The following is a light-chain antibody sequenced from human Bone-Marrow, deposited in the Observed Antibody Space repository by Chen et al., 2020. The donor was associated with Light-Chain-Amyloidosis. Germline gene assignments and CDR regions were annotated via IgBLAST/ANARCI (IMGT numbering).Light chain of an antibody. J-gene: IGLJ3*02. CDR3: QVWDRSSDRPV. CDR2: DDS. Sequence: SYVLTQPSSVSVAPGQTATIACGGNNIGSTSVHWYQQTPGQAPLLVVYDDSDRPSGIPVRLSGSNSGNTANLTIRRVEAGDEADYYCQVWDRSSDRPVFGGGTKLTVL. CDR1: NIGSTS. V-gene: IGLV3-21*02.